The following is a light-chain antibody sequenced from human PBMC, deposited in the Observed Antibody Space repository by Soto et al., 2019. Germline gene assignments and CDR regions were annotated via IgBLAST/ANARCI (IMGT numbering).Light chain of an antibody. CDR1: QSISSW. Sequence: DIPMTQSPYTLSAAVGDRVSITWRASQSISSWLAWYQQKPGKAPDLLIYAASRLAGGVPSRFSGSESGTEFTLTIGSLQPDDFATYFCQQYYNYSTFGQGTKVDIK. V-gene: IGKV1-5*01. CDR3: QQYYNYST. CDR2: AAS. J-gene: IGKJ1*01.